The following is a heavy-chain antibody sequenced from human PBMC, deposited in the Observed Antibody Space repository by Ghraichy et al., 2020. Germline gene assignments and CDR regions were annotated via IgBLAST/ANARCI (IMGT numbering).Heavy chain of an antibody. CDR1: GGSISSSNW. CDR2: IYHSGST. CDR3: ARAERLSSYPRPWFDP. Sequence: SETLSLTCAVSGGSISSSNWWSWVRQPPGKGLEWIGEIYHSGSTNYNPSLKSRVTISVDKSKNQFSLKLSSVTAADTAVYYCARAERLSSYPRPWFDPWGQGTLVTVSS. D-gene: IGHD2-2*01. J-gene: IGHJ5*02. V-gene: IGHV4-4*02.